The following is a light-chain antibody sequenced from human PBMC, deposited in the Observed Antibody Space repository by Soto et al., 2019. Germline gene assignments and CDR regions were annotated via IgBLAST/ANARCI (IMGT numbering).Light chain of an antibody. CDR3: HKYNSAPWT. V-gene: IGKV1-27*01. CDR1: QGISNY. Sequence: DIPMTQSPFSLSASVGDRVTITCRASQGISNYLAWYQQTPGKVPKLLIYAASTLQSGVPSRFSGSGSGTDFTLTISSLQPEDVATYFCHKYNSAPWTFGQGTKVEIK. J-gene: IGKJ1*01. CDR2: AAS.